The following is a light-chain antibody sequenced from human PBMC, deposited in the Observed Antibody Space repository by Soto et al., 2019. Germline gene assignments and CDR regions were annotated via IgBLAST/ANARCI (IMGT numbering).Light chain of an antibody. J-gene: IGLJ2*01. CDR1: SSDVGAYNY. V-gene: IGLV2-11*01. Sequence: QSVLTQPRSVSGSPGQSVTISCTGTSSDVGAYNYVSWFQQHPGKAPKLMMSDVSKRPSGVPDRFSGSKSGTTASLTISGLQAEDEADYYCCSYAGTYTLLFGGGTKLTAL. CDR2: DVS. CDR3: CSYAGTYTLL.